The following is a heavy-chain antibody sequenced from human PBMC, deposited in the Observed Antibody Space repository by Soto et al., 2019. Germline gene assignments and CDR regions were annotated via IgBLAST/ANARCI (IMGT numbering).Heavy chain of an antibody. CDR2: ISAYNGNT. D-gene: IGHD3-9*01. CDR1: GYTFTSYD. CDR3: ARVSDSAFYDMLTGAPLGY. J-gene: IGHJ4*02. V-gene: IGHV1-18*01. Sequence: QVQLVQSGAEVKKPGASVKVSCKASGYTFTSYDFSWVRQAPGQGLEWMGWISAYNGNTNYAQKLQGRVTMTTDTSTSTAYMELRSPRSDDTAVYYCARVSDSAFYDMLTGAPLGYWGQGTLVNVSS.